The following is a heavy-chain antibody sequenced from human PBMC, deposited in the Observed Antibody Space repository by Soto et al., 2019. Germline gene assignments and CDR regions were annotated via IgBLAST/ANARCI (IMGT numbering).Heavy chain of an antibody. J-gene: IGHJ6*02. Sequence: ASVKVSCKVSGYTLTELSMHWVRQAPGKGLEWMGGFDPEDGETIYAQKFQGRVTMTEDTSTDTAYMELGSLRSEDTAVYYCAKDHSITMVRGVLYGMDVWGQGTTVTVSS. D-gene: IGHD3-10*01. V-gene: IGHV1-24*01. CDR2: FDPEDGET. CDR3: AKDHSITMVRGVLYGMDV. CDR1: GYTLTELS.